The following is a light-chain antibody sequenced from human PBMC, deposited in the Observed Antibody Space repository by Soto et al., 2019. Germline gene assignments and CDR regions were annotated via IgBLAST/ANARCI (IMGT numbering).Light chain of an antibody. J-gene: IGKJ1*01. V-gene: IGKV3-20*01. CDR1: QTISSNN. Sequence: EIVLTQSPGTLSVSPGERATLSCRASQTISSNNLAWYQQKPGQAPSLLIYGTSSRATGIPDRFSGSGSGTDFTLTISRLEPEDSAIYYFRQYGSWTFGLGTKVEI. CDR2: GTS. CDR3: RQYGSWT.